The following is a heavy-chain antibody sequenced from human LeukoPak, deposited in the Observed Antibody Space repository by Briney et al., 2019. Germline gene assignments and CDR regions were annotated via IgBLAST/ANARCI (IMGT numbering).Heavy chain of an antibody. CDR2: IYYSGST. V-gene: IGHV4-59*01. Sequence: PSETLSLTCTVSGGSISSYYWSWIRQPPGKGLEWIGYIYYSGSTNYNPSLKSRVTISVDTSKNQFSLKLSSVTAADTAVYYCARDGDSSGYYFQHWGQGTLVTVSS. D-gene: IGHD3-22*01. CDR1: GGSISSYY. J-gene: IGHJ1*01. CDR3: ARDGDSSGYYFQH.